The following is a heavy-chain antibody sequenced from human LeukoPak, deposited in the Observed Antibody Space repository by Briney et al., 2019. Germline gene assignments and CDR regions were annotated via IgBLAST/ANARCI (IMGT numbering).Heavy chain of an antibody. J-gene: IGHJ4*02. V-gene: IGHV3-30*03. D-gene: IGHD3-3*01. CDR1: GFTFSSYG. Sequence: GGSLRLSCAASGFTFSSYGMHWVRQAPGKGLEWVAFISYDGSNKYYADSVKGRFTISRDNSKNTLYLQMNSLRAEDTAVYYCATDVLRFLEWLSDIDYWGQGTLVTVSS. CDR3: ATDVLRFLEWLSDIDY. CDR2: ISYDGSNK.